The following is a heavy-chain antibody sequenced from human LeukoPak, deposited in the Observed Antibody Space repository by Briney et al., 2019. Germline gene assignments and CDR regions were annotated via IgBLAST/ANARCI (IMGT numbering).Heavy chain of an antibody. Sequence: PSETLSLTCTVSGGSISSSSYYWGWIRQPPGKGLEWIGSIYYSGSTYYNPSLKSRVTISVDTSKNQFSLKLSSVTAADTAVYDCAVRNRFLEWLHYFDYWGQGTLVTVSS. D-gene: IGHD3-3*01. CDR3: AVRNRFLEWLHYFDY. V-gene: IGHV4-39*01. CDR1: GGSISSSSYY. CDR2: IYYSGST. J-gene: IGHJ4*02.